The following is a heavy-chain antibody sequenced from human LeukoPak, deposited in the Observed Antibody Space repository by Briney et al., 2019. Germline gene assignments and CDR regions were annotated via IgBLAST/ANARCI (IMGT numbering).Heavy chain of an antibody. Sequence: VKVSCKASGGTFSSYAISWVRQAPGQGLEWMGRIIPILGIANYAQKFQGRVTITADKSTSTAHMELSSLRSEDTAVYYCARGIYDYVWGRIDYWGQGTLVTVSS. CDR3: ARGIYDYVWGRIDY. CDR1: GGTFSSYA. D-gene: IGHD3-16*01. CDR2: IIPILGIA. V-gene: IGHV1-69*04. J-gene: IGHJ4*02.